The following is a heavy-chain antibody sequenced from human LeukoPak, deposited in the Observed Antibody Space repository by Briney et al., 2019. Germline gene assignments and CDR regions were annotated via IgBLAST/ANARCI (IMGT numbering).Heavy chain of an antibody. CDR2: ISGSGVAT. CDR1: GFTFSGFW. CDR3: AKEPGYTSSWYVDY. Sequence: GGSLRLSCAVSGFTFSGFWMSWSRQAPGKGLEWVSAISGSGVATYFGDSVKGRFTISRDNSKSTLYLQMNSLRAEDTAVYYCAKEPGYTSSWYVDYWGQGTLVTVSS. J-gene: IGHJ4*02. D-gene: IGHD6-13*01. V-gene: IGHV3-23*01.